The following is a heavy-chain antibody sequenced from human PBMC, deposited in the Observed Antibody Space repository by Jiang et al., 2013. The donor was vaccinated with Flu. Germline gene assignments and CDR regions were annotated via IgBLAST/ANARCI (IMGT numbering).Heavy chain of an antibody. J-gene: IGHJ4*02. CDR2: IYHSGST. CDR1: GYSISSGYY. D-gene: IGHD2-15*01. Sequence: QVQLVESGPGLVKPSETLSLTCTVSGYSISSGYYWGWIRQPPGKGLEWIGSIYHSGSTYYNPSLKSRVTISVDTSKNQFSLKLSSVTAADTAVYYCAGGYCSGGSCGLGYWGQGTLVTVSS. CDR3: AGGYCSGGSCGLGY. V-gene: IGHV4-38-2*02.